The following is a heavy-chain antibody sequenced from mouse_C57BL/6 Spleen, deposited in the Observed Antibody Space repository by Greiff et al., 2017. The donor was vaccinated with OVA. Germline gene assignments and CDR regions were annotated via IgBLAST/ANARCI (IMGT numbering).Heavy chain of an antibody. D-gene: IGHD2-4*01. CDR1: GFTFSSYA. V-gene: IGHV5-4*03. CDR3: ARASYDYEGWFAY. Sequence: EVMLVEPGGGLVKPGGSLKLSCAASGFTFSSYAMSWVRQTPEKRLEWVATISDGGSYTYYPDNVKGRFTISRDNAKNNLYLQMSHLKSEDTAMYYCARASYDYEGWFAYWGQGTLVTVSA. CDR2: ISDGGSYT. J-gene: IGHJ3*01.